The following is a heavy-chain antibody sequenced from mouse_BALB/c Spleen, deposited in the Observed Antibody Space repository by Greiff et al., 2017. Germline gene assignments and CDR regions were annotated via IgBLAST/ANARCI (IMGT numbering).Heavy chain of an antibody. CDR1: CYTFTSYW. Sequence: QVQLQQSGAELAKPGASVKMSTKASCYTFTSYWMHWVKQRPGQGLEWIGYINPSTGYTEYNQKFKDKATLTADKSSSTAYMQLSSLTSEDSAVYYCARRDLRFWGAGTTVTVSS. CDR2: INPSTGYT. J-gene: IGHJ1*01. D-gene: IGHD1-1*01. V-gene: IGHV1-7*01. CDR3: ARRDLRF.